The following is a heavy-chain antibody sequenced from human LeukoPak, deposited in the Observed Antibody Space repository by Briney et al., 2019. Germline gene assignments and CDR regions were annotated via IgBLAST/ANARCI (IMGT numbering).Heavy chain of an antibody. V-gene: IGHV4-4*07. CDR3: ARDLYSSKTSDAFVI. D-gene: IGHD6-13*01. CDR2: IYTSGST. J-gene: IGHJ3*02. Sequence: SETLSLTCTVSGGSISSYYWSWIRQPAGKGLEWIGRIYTSGSTNYNPSLKSRVTMSVDTSKNQFSLKLSSVTAADTAVYYCARDLYSSKTSDAFVIWGQGTMVTVSS. CDR1: GGSISSYY.